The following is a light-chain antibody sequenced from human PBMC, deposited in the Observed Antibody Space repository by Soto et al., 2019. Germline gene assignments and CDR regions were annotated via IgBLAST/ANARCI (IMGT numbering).Light chain of an antibody. CDR1: QSVSTY. CDR3: QQRSSWPPFT. CDR2: DAS. Sequence: EIVLTQSPATLSLSPGERATLSCRASQSVSTYLDWYQQKPGQAPRLLIYDASNRATGIPARFTGSGSGTDFTLTINSLEPEDFAVYYCQQRSSWPPFTFGPGTKVDIK. V-gene: IGKV3-11*01. J-gene: IGKJ3*01.